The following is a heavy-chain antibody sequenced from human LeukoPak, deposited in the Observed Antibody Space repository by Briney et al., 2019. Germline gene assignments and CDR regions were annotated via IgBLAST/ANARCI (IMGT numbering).Heavy chain of an antibody. D-gene: IGHD2-21*02. CDR2: ISGSGGST. V-gene: IGHV3-23*01. J-gene: IGHJ4*02. CDR1: GFTFSSYA. Sequence: GGSLRLSCAASGFTFSSYAMSWVRQAPGKGLEWVSAISGSGGSTYYADSVKGRFTISRDNSKNTLYLQMNSLRGEDTAVYYCVRGDRRLPRSTPDCWGQGTLVTVSS. CDR3: VRGDRRLPRSTPDC.